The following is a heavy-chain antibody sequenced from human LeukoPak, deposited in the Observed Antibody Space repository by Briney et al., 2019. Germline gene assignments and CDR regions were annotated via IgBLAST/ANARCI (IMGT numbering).Heavy chain of an antibody. V-gene: IGHV4-39*07. D-gene: IGHD2-2*01. CDR1: GGSISSSSYY. CDR3: ARGAKKAGIIKLGAQLNWFDP. CDR2: TYYSGST. J-gene: IGHJ5*02. Sequence: PSETLSLTCTVSGGSISSSSYYWGWVRQPPGKGLEWIGSTYYSGSTYYNPSLKSRVTISVDTSKNQFSLKLSSVTAADTAVYYCARGAKKAGIIKLGAQLNWFDPWGQGTLVTVSS.